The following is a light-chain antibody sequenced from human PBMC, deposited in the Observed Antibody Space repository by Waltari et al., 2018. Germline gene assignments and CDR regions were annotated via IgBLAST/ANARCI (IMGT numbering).Light chain of an antibody. Sequence: EIVMTQSPATLSVSPGERATLSCRASQSVSSNLAWYQQQPGQAPRLLIYGESTRAPGIPARFSGSGSGTEFTLTISSLQSEDFVVYYCQQYNNWLYTFGQGTKLEIK. CDR1: QSVSSN. CDR2: GES. V-gene: IGKV3-15*01. CDR3: QQYNNWLYT. J-gene: IGKJ2*01.